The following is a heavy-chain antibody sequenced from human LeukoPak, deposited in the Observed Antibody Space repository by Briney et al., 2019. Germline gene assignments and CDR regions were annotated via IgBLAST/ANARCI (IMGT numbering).Heavy chain of an antibody. V-gene: IGHV1-69*04. CDR2: IIPILGIA. CDR1: GGTFSSYA. CDR3: ARDSSSWTRGDY. D-gene: IGHD6-13*01. J-gene: IGHJ4*02. Sequence: GASVKVSCTASGGTFSSYAISWVRQAPGQGLEWMGRIIPILGIANYAQKFQGRVTITADKSTSTAYMELSSLRSEDTAVYYCARDSSSWTRGDYWGQGTLVTVSS.